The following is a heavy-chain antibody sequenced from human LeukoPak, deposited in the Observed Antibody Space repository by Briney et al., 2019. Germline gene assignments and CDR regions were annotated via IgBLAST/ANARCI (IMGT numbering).Heavy chain of an antibody. CDR1: GGSISSGGYY. D-gene: IGHD1-20*01. Sequence: SETPSLTCTVSGGSISSGGYYWSWIRQHPGKGLEWIGYIYYSGSTYYNTPLKSRVTISVDTSKNQFSLKLSSVTAADTAVYYCARVDNYNWFDPWGQGTLVTVSS. CDR3: ARVDNYNWFDP. V-gene: IGHV4-31*03. J-gene: IGHJ5*02. CDR2: IYYSGST.